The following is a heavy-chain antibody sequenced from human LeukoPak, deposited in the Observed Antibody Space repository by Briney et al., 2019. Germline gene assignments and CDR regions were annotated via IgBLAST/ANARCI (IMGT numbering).Heavy chain of an antibody. CDR2: IYPGDSDT. J-gene: IGHJ4*02. Sequence: GEALKISFQVSGYTFLNYWIGWVRQMPGKGLEWMGLIYPGDSDTRYSPSFQGQVTVSADKSNSTAYLQRSSLKASDTAMYYCARLKTAGYYLFDFWGQGTLVTVSS. D-gene: IGHD3-22*01. CDR3: ARLKTAGYYLFDF. V-gene: IGHV5-51*01. CDR1: GYTFLNYW.